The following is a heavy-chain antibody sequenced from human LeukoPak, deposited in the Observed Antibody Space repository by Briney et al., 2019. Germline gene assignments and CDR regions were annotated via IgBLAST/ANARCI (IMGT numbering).Heavy chain of an antibody. V-gene: IGHV3-11*01. Sequence: MTAGSLRLSCAASGFTFSDYYMSWIRQAPGKGLEWVSYISSSGSTIYYADSVKGRFTISRDNAKNSLYLQMNSLRAGDTAVYYCAREYYYDSSGYFDYWGQGTLVTVSS. CDR2: ISSSGSTI. CDR1: GFTFSDYY. D-gene: IGHD3-22*01. CDR3: AREYYYDSSGYFDY. J-gene: IGHJ4*02.